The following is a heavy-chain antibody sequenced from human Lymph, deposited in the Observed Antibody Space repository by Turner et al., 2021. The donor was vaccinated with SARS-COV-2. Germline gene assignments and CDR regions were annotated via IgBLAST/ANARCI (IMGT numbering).Heavy chain of an antibody. V-gene: IGHV1-69*01. J-gene: IGHJ3*02. CDR2: IIPICGTG. Sequence: VQLLQSGAEVQKPGSSVKVSCKASGGTFSSYAISWVRQAPGQGLEWMGGIIPICGTGNYAQKFQGRVTITADESTSTAYMELSSLRSEDTAVYYCARDTAVAGTLGAFDIWGQGTMVTVSS. CDR3: ARDTAVAGTLGAFDI. D-gene: IGHD6-19*01. CDR1: GGTFSSYA.